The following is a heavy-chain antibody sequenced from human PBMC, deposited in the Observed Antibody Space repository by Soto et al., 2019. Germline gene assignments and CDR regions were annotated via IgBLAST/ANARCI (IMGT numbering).Heavy chain of an antibody. CDR2: IYYNGNT. CDR1: GRTISSYY. J-gene: IGHJ5*02. Sequence: SETLSLTCNVSGRTISSYYWSWIRQPPGKGLEWIGSIYYNGNTNYNPSFRSRVTISLDTSKTQFSLKLTSVTAADTAIYYCARDSLSWFDPWGQGSLVTVSS. CDR3: ARDSLSWFDP. V-gene: IGHV4-59*01.